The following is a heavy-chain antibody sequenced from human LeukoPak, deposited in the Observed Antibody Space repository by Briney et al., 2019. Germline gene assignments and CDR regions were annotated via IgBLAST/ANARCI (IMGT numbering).Heavy chain of an antibody. J-gene: IGHJ4*02. CDR3: ARDFWGAYRVDYFDY. Sequence: GSLRLSCAASGFTFSNYWMSWVRRAPGKGLQWVANIKQDGSETYYVDSVRGRFTISRDNAKKSLYLQMNSLRAEDTAIYYCARDFWGAYRVDYFDYWGQGTLVTVSS. D-gene: IGHD3-3*01. CDR1: GFTFSNYW. V-gene: IGHV3-7*01. CDR2: IKQDGSET.